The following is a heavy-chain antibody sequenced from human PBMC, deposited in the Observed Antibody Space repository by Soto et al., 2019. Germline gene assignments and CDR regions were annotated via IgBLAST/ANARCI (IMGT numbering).Heavy chain of an antibody. CDR2: ISYDGSNK. D-gene: IGHD3-9*01. J-gene: IGHJ6*02. V-gene: IGHV3-30*18. CDR3: AKGGVLTGYYRYYYYYGMDV. Sequence: GGSLRLSCAASGFTFSSYGMHWVRQAPGKGLEWVAVISYDGSNKYYADSVKGRFTISRDNSENTLYLQMNSLRAEDTAVYYCAKGGVLTGYYRYYYYYGMDVWGQGTTVTVSS. CDR1: GFTFSSYG.